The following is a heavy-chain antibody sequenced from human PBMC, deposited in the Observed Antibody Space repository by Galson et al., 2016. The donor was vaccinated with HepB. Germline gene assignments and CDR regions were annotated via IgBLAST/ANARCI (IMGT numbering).Heavy chain of an antibody. Sequence: SVKVSCKASGYTFTRYDINCVRQAPGQGLEWMGWMNPNRGNTGYAQKFQGRVTMTRNSSINTAYMELSSLKSDDTAVYYCARDFGSGYFFDYWGQGTLVTVSS. CDR1: GYTFTRYD. D-gene: IGHD3-3*01. CDR3: ARDFGSGYFFDY. V-gene: IGHV1-8*01. CDR2: MNPNRGNT. J-gene: IGHJ4*02.